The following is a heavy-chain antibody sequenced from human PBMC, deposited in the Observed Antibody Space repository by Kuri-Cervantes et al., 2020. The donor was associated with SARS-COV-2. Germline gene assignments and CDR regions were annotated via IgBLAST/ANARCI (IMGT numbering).Heavy chain of an antibody. J-gene: IGHJ6*02. D-gene: IGHD2-15*01. Sequence: GGSLRFSCAASGFTFSSYWMHWVRQAPGKGLEWVSSITGSGGSTYFAASVKGRFTISRDNSKNTLYLQMNSLRAEDTAVYYCAKDRIDIGYYYYYYGMDVWGQGTTVTVSS. CDR2: ITGSGGST. CDR3: AKDRIDIGYYYYYYGMDV. CDR1: GFTFSSYW. V-gene: IGHV3-23*01.